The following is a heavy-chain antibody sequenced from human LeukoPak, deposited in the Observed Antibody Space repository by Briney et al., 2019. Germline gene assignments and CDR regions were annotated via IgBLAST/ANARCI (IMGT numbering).Heavy chain of an antibody. D-gene: IGHD3-22*01. V-gene: IGHV4-59*08. J-gene: IGHJ5*02. CDR1: GGSISSYY. CDR2: IYYSGST. CDR3: ARQDYYTRFDP. Sequence: PSETLSLTCTVSGGSISSYYWSWLRQPPGKGLEWIGYIYYSGSTNYNPSLKSRVTISVDTSKNQFSLKLSSVTAADTAVYYCARQDYYTRFDPWGQGTLVTVSS.